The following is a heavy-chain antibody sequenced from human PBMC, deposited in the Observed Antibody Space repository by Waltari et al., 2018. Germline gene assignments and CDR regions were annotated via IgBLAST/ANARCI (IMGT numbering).Heavy chain of an antibody. CDR1: GFTFNDFA. CDR2: ITGNSHKT. CDR3: VRAYCGGDCYSIAFEH. V-gene: IGHV3-23*01. J-gene: IGHJ4*02. D-gene: IGHD2-21*02. Sequence: EVHLLESGGKLVQPGGSLRLSCKASGFTFNDFALTWVRQAPGRGLEWVSEITGNSHKTYYADSVRGRFTISRDNARNALFLQLNSLRAEDTAVYYCVRAYCGGDCYSIAFEHWGQGTLVTVSS.